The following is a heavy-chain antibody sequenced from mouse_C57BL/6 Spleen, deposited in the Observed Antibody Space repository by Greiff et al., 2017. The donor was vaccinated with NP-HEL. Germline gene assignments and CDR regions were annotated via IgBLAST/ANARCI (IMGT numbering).Heavy chain of an antibody. CDR1: GFSLSTSGMG. Sequence: QVTLKVSGPGILQSSQTLSLTCSFSGFSLSTSGMGVSWIRQPSGKGLEWLAHIYWDDDKRYNPSLKSRLTISKDTSRNQVFLKITSVDTADTATYYCARVITTVVAYYYAMDYWGQGTSVTVSS. CDR3: ARVITTVVAYYYAMDY. V-gene: IGHV8-12*01. J-gene: IGHJ4*01. CDR2: IYWDDDK. D-gene: IGHD1-1*01.